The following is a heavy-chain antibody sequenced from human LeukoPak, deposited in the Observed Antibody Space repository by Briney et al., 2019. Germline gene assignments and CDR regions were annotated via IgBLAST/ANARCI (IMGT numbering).Heavy chain of an antibody. Sequence: SETLSLTCTVSGGSISDGGYYWNWIRQPPGKGLEWIGYIYRSGSTYYNPSLKSRVTISVDTSKNQFSLKLTSVTAADTAVYYCARGIIGGHDFDYWGQGTLVTVSS. D-gene: IGHD3-10*01. CDR3: ARGIIGGHDFDY. V-gene: IGHV4-30-2*01. CDR1: GGSISDGGYY. CDR2: IYRSGST. J-gene: IGHJ4*02.